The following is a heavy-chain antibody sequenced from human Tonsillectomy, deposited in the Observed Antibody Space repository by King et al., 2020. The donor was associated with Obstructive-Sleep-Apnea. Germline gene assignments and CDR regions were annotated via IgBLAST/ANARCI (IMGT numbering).Heavy chain of an antibody. Sequence: QLVQSGAEVKKPGASVKVSCKASGYTFTSYDINWVRQATGQGLEWMGWMNPNSGNTGYAQKFQGRVTMTRNTSISTAYMELSSLRSEDTAVYYCVRGPIQLCLLVRDYYYYGMDFWGQGTTVTVSS. CDR3: VRGPIQLCLLVRDYYYYGMDF. CDR2: MNPNSGNT. V-gene: IGHV1-8*01. J-gene: IGHJ6*02. D-gene: IGHD5-18*01. CDR1: GYTFTSYD.